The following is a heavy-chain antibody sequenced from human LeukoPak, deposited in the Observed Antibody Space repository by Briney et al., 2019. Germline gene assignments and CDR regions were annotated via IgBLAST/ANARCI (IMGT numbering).Heavy chain of an antibody. Sequence: PGGSLRLSCAASGLTLRRNSMNWVRQAPGEGLGWVSSISSSSSFIYYADSVKGRFTISRDNAKNSLYLQMNSLRAEDTAVYYCARDPPLGSCSTISCPHLDYWGQGTLVTVSS. CDR2: ISSSSSFI. CDR3: ARDPPLGSCSTISCPHLDY. D-gene: IGHD2-2*01. J-gene: IGHJ4*02. CDR1: GLTLRRNS. V-gene: IGHV3-21*01.